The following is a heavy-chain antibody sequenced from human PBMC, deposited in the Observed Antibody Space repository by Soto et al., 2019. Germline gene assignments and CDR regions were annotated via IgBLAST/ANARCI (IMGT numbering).Heavy chain of an antibody. CDR1: GGSFRSYF. CDR3: ARRYCSDSYCSYFDY. D-gene: IGHD2-15*01. Sequence: PSETLSLTCAVYGGSFRSYFWSWIRQPPGKGLEWIGEINHSGTTSYSPSLDSRVTTSVDTPKNQFSLRLSSVTAADTAIYYCARRYCSDSYCSYFDYWGRGTLVTVS. J-gene: IGHJ4*02. CDR2: INHSGTT. V-gene: IGHV4-34*01.